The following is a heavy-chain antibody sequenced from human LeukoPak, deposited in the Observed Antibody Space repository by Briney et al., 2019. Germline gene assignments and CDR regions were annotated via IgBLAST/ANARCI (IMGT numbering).Heavy chain of an antibody. CDR3: ARKGPMTEGYCSSTSCYSSLDY. Sequence: GASVKVSCKASGYTFTGYYMHWVRQAPGQGLEWMGWINPNSGGTNYAQKLQGRVTMTTDTSTSTAYMELRSLRSDDTAVYYCARKGPMTEGYCSSTSCYSSLDYWGQGTLVTVSS. CDR2: INPNSGGT. J-gene: IGHJ4*02. CDR1: GYTFTGYY. V-gene: IGHV1-2*02. D-gene: IGHD2-2*02.